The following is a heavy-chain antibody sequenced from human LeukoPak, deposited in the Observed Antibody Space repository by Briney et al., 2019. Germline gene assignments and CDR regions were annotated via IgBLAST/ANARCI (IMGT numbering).Heavy chain of an antibody. V-gene: IGHV3-20*04. Sequence: GGSLRLSCAASGFTFDDYGMSWVRQAPGKGLEWVTGINWNGGSTGYADSVKGRFTISRDNAKNSLYLQMNSLRAEDTALYYCARHYYDILRYYFDYWGQGTLVTVSS. CDR3: ARHYYDILRYYFDY. CDR1: GFTFDDYG. CDR2: INWNGGST. D-gene: IGHD3-9*01. J-gene: IGHJ4*02.